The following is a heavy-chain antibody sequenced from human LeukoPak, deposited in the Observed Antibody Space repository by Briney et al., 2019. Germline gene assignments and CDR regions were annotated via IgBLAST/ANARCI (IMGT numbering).Heavy chain of an antibody. V-gene: IGHV3-30*04. CDR1: GFTFSSHP. CDR3: VRVMTTTRNFDY. Sequence: GGSLRLSCAASGFTFSSHPMHWVRQTPGKGLEWVAVISYDGKNKYYADSVNGRFTVSRENTKITLYLQMNSLRVDDMGVYYCVRVMTTTRNFDYWGPGTLVTVSS. J-gene: IGHJ4*02. D-gene: IGHD1-1*01. CDR2: ISYDGKNK.